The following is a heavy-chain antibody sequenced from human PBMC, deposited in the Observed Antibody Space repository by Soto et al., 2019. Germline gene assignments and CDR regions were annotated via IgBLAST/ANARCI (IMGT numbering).Heavy chain of an antibody. CDR3: ARHGRHGLRYFDWLLQPYFDY. Sequence: ASETLSLTCAVSGGSISSGGYYWSWIRQPPGKGLEWIGYIYYSGSTNYNPSLKSRVTISVDTSKNQFSLKLSSVTAADTAVYYCARHGRHGLRYFDWLLQPYFDYWGQGTLVTVSS. D-gene: IGHD3-9*01. CDR2: IYYSGST. CDR1: GGSISSGGYY. J-gene: IGHJ4*02. V-gene: IGHV4-61*08.